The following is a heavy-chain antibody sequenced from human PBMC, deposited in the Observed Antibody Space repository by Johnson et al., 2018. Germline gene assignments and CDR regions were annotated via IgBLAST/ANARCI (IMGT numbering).Heavy chain of an antibody. J-gene: IGHJ6*02. D-gene: IGHD3-10*01. CDR2: IWYDGRNK. V-gene: IGHV3-33*01. CDR1: GFTFSSYG. CDR3: ARDLLPLTTNYGMDV. Sequence: VQLVESGGGVVQXGRSLRLSCAASGFTFSSYGMHWVRQAPGKGLAWVAVIWYDGRNKYYADSVKGRFTISRDNAKNSLFLQRNSLRAEDTAVYYCARDLLPLTTNYGMDVWGQGTTVTVSS.